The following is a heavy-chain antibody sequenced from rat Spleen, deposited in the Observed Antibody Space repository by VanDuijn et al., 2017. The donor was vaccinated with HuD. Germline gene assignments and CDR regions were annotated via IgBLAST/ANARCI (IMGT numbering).Heavy chain of an antibody. V-gene: IGHV5-31*01. CDR2: ISYDGSST. CDR3: TRGTYFRH. Sequence: EVQLVESGGGLVQPGRSLKLSCVTSGFTFNYYWMTWIRQAPGKGLEWVATISYDGSSTYYRDSVKGRFTISRDIAKSTLYLQMNSLRSEDTATYYCTRGTYFRHWGQGVMVTVSS. J-gene: IGHJ2*01. CDR1: GFTFNYYW. D-gene: IGHD4-6*01.